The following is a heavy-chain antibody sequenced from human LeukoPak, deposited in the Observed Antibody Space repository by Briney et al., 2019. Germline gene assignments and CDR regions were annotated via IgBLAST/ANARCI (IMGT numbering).Heavy chain of an antibody. CDR1: GGSISSYY. CDR3: ARSGIFGVVIPDYYGMDV. J-gene: IGHJ6*02. Sequence: SESLSLTCTVSGGSISSYYWSWIRQPPGKGLEWIGYIYYSGSTNYNPSLKCRVTISVDTSKNQFSLKLSSVTAADTAVYYCARSGIFGVVIPDYYGMDVWGQGTTVTVSS. V-gene: IGHV4-59*01. CDR2: IYYSGST. D-gene: IGHD3-3*01.